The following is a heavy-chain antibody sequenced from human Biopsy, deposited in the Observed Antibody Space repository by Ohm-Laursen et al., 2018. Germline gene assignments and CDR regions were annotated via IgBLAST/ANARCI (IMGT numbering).Heavy chain of an antibody. Sequence: SETLSLTCPVSGGPFSSYYWNWIRQPPGKGLEWIGYIYNTGSTIYNPSIKSRVIMSVDTSKTQFSLSLSSVTAADTAVYYCAREPPSYSYDGSGISDGFDIWGQGTMVTASS. CDR1: GGPFSSYY. D-gene: IGHD3-22*01. J-gene: IGHJ3*02. CDR2: IYNTGST. V-gene: IGHV4-59*01. CDR3: AREPPSYSYDGSGISDGFDI.